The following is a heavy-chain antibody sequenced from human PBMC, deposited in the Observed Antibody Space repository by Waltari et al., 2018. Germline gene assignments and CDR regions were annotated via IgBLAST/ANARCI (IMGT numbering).Heavy chain of an antibody. J-gene: IGHJ2*01. V-gene: IGHV4-34*01. D-gene: IGHD3-9*01. CDR2: INYSGYT. CDR3: ARQLTGDRGYFDL. CDR1: GGSFSGYY. Sequence: QVQLDQWGAGLWKPSETLSLTSAVYGGSFSGYYWSWIRQPPGKGLEWIGEINYSGYTNYNPSLKSRVTISLDTSKNQFALNLNSVTAADTALYFCARQLTGDRGYFDLWGRGTLVTVSS.